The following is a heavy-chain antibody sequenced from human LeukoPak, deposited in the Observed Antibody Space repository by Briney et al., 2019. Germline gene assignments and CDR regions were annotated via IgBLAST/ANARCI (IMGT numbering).Heavy chain of an antibody. CDR1: GFTFSGYG. Sequence: GRSLRLSCATSGFTFSGYGMHWVRQAPGKGLEWVAVISFDGSNEYYADSVKGRFTISRDNSKNTLYLQMNSLRAEDTAVYYCARDRLFYYYYYGMDVWGQGTTVTVSS. V-gene: IGHV3-30*03. CDR2: ISFDGSNE. D-gene: IGHD6-25*01. J-gene: IGHJ6*02. CDR3: ARDRLFYYYYYGMDV.